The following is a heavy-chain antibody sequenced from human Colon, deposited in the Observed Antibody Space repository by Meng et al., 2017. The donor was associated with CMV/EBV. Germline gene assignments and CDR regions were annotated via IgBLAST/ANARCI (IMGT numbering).Heavy chain of an antibody. CDR3: ARDQLDTTMEAFGY. CDR1: GFTFSNHA. V-gene: IGHV3-23*03. CDR2: IYAGGRST. J-gene: IGHJ4*02. D-gene: IGHD5-18*01. Sequence: GGSLRLSCAGSGFTFSNHAMSWVRQAPGKGLEWVSVIYAGGRSTYFADSVKGRFIISRDDSKNTLYMEMNSLRAEDTAVYYCARDQLDTTMEAFGYWGQGTLVTVSS.